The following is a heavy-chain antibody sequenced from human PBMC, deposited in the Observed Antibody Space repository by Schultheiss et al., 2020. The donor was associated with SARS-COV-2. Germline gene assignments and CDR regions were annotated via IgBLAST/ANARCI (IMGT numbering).Heavy chain of an antibody. D-gene: IGHD2-2*01. J-gene: IGHJ6*03. CDR1: GFTFSSYA. CDR3: ARVGYCSSTSCPELVYYYYYYMDV. V-gene: IGHV3-21*01. CDR2: ISSSSSYI. Sequence: GGSLRLSCAASGFTFSSYAMSWVRQAPGKGLEWVSSISSSSSYIYYADTVKGRFTISRDNSKNTLYLQMNSLRAEDTAVYYCARVGYCSSTSCPELVYYYYYYMDVWGKGTTVTVSS.